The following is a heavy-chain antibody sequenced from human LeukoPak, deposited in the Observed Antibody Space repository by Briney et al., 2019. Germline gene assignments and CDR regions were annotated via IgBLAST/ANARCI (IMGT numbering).Heavy chain of an antibody. V-gene: IGHV4-4*02. J-gene: IGHJ5*01. D-gene: IGHD6-13*01. CDR1: GGSISSSNW. CDR2: IYHSGST. Sequence: SETLSLTCAVSGGSISSSNWWSWVRQPPGKGLEWIGEIYHSGSTNYNPSLKSRVTMSVDTSKNQFSLKLSSVTAADTAVYYCAGRDSSSWFDYWGQGTLVTVSS. CDR3: AGRDSSSWFDY.